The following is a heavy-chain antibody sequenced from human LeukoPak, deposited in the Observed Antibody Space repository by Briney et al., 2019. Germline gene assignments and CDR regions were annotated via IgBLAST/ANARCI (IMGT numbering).Heavy chain of an antibody. CDR1: GYTFTSYG. D-gene: IGHD2-8*01. J-gene: IGHJ1*01. Sequence: ASVKVSCKASGYTFTSYGISWVRQAPGQGLEWMGWISAYNGNTNYAQKLQGRVTMTTDTSTSTAYMELRSLRSDDTAVYYCARDGNRYCTNGVCEYFQHWGQGTLVTVSS. V-gene: IGHV1-18*01. CDR3: ARDGNRYCTNGVCEYFQH. CDR2: ISAYNGNT.